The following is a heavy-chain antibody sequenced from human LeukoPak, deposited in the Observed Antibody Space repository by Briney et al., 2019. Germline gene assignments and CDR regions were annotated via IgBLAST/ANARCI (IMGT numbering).Heavy chain of an antibody. D-gene: IGHD3-10*01. CDR1: EFTFNNYA. CDR3: AKGSRDSRPHFFDF. CDR2: FTGSGGDT. J-gene: IGHJ4*02. Sequence: PGGSLRLSCAASEFTFNNYAMSWVRQVAGQWLASVSAFTGSGGDTFHADSVKGRFTISRDNSKNTLYLQMNSLRAEDMAVYYCAKGSRDSRPHFFDFWGQGTLVTVSS. V-gene: IGHV3-23*01.